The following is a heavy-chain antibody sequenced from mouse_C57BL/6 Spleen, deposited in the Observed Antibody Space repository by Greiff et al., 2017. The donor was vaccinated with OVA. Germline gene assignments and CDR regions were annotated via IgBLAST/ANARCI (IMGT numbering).Heavy chain of an antibody. J-gene: IGHJ2*01. CDR2: ISYDGSN. CDR1: GYSITSGYY. CDR3: ARERVYYGSSYVEYFDY. Sequence: ESGPGLVKPSQSLSLTCSVTGYSITSGYYWNWIRQFPGNKLEWMGYISYDGSNNYNPSLKNRIPITRDTSKNQFFLKLNSVTTEDTATYYCARERVYYGSSYVEYFDYWGQGTTLTVSA. D-gene: IGHD1-1*01. V-gene: IGHV3-6*01.